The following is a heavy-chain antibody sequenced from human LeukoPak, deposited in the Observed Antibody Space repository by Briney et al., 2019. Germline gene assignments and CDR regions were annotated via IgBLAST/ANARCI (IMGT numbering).Heavy chain of an antibody. J-gene: IGHJ4*02. V-gene: IGHV3-30*18. CDR2: ISYDGSNK. CDR3: AKDRTIFGVVITPDLD. D-gene: IGHD3-3*01. Sequence: GRSLRLSCAASGFSFSSYGMHWVRQAPGKGLEWVAVISYDGSNKYYADSVKGRFTISRDNSKNTLYLQMSSLKTEDTAVYYCAKDRTIFGVVITPDLDWGQGTLVTVSS. CDR1: GFSFSSYG.